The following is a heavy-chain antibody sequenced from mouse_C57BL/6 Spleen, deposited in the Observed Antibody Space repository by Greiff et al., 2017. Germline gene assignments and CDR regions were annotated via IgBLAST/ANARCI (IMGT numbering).Heavy chain of an antibody. J-gene: IGHJ4*01. D-gene: IGHD1-2*01. CDR1: GYTFTSYW. CDR3: ARSHYYGSGAMDY. CDR2: INPSNGGT. V-gene: IGHV1-53*01. Sequence: QVQLQQPGTELVKPGASVKLSCKASGYTFTSYWMHWVKQRPGQGLEWIGNINPSNGGTNYNEKFKSKATMTEDKSSSTAYMQLSSLTSEDAAVYYCARSHYYGSGAMDYWGQGTSVTVSS.